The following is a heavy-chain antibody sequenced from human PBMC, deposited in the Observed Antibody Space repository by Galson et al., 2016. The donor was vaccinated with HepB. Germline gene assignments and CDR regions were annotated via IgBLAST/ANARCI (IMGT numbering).Heavy chain of an antibody. J-gene: IGHJ1*01. D-gene: IGHD7-27*01. Sequence: CAISGDSVSSTATAWNWIWQSPSRGLEWLGRTYYRSQWFFDYAVSVKSRISITPDTSKNHFALELKSVTPEDTAVYFCARGWGLASWGQGTAVVVSS. V-gene: IGHV6-1*01. CDR3: ARGWGLAS. CDR2: TYYRSQWFF. CDR1: GDSVSSTATA.